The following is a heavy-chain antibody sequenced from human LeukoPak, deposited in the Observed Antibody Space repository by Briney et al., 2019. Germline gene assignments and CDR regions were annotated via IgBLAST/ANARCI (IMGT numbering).Heavy chain of an antibody. CDR2: ISDNGDST. V-gene: IGHV3-64*01. D-gene: IGHD3-16*02. J-gene: IGHJ4*02. CDR1: GFTFSNNA. CDR3: ARVGLSYDYGDY. Sequence: GGSLRVSCAASGFTFSNNAMHWVRQAPWKRLEYVSGISDNGDSTYYANSVKGRFTISRDNSKNTLYLQMGSLRAEDMAVYYCARVGLSYDYGDYWGQGTLVTVSS.